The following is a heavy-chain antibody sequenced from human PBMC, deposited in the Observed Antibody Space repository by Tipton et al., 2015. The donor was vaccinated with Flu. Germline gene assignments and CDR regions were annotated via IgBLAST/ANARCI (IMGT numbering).Heavy chain of an antibody. CDR2: IYNTGST. D-gene: IGHD3-22*01. J-gene: IGHJ4*02. Sequence: TLSLTCTVPGDSISSYYWSWIRQPPGKGLEWIGSIYNTGSTNYNPSLEGRITVSLDTSKDQFSPKLRSVTAADSAVYYCAAYYYDTSGPIFDCWGQGALVTVSS. CDR1: GDSISSYY. V-gene: IGHV4-59*04. CDR3: AAYYYDTSGPIFDC.